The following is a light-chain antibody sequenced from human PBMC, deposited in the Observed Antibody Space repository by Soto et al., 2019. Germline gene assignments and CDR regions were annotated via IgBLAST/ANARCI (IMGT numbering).Light chain of an antibody. J-gene: IGKJ5*01. CDR1: RSISDW. V-gene: IGKV1-5*03. Sequence: DIQLTQSPSTLSPSVGDRVTTTCRASRSISDWLAWYQQKPGKAPKLLIYKASSLEGGVPSRFSGSGSGTEFTLTISSLQPDDFATYYCQQYNPYPITFGQGTRLEIK. CDR3: QQYNPYPIT. CDR2: KAS.